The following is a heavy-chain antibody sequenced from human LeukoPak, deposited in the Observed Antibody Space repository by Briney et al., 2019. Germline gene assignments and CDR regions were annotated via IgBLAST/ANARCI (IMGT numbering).Heavy chain of an antibody. V-gene: IGHV3-23*01. D-gene: IGHD3-10*01. Sequence: GGSLRLSCAASGFTFSSYAMSWVRQAPGKGLEWVSAISGSGGSTYYADSVKGRFTISRDNSKNSLYLQMNSLRAEDTAVYYCARVRLSYGSGSYTDSFWGQGTLVTVSS. J-gene: IGHJ4*02. CDR2: ISGSGGST. CDR1: GFTFSSYA. CDR3: ARVRLSYGSGSYTDSF.